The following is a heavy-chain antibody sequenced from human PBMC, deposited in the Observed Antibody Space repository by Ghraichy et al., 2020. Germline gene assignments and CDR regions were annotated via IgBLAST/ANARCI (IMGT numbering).Heavy chain of an antibody. CDR2: ISSSSSYI. CDR1: GFTFSSYS. Sequence: GESLNISCAASGFTFSSYSMNWVRQAPGKGLEWVSSISSSSSYIYYADSVKGRFTISRDNAKNSLYLQMNSLRAEDTAVYYCAREMATISYYYYYGMDVWGQGTTVTVSS. V-gene: IGHV3-21*01. CDR3: AREMATISYYYYYGMDV. D-gene: IGHD5-24*01. J-gene: IGHJ6*02.